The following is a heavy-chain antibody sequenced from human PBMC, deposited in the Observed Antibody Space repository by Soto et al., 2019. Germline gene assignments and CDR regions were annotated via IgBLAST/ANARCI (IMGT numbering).Heavy chain of an antibody. J-gene: IGHJ3*02. Sequence: SETLSLTCAVYGGSFSGYYWSWYRQPPGKGLEWIGEINHSGITNYNPSLKSRVTISVDTSKNQFSLKLSSVTAADTAVYYCARVERGTATTVVDAFDIWGPGTMVTVPS. CDR1: GGSFSGYY. CDR2: INHSGIT. V-gene: IGHV4-34*01. D-gene: IGHD1-1*01. CDR3: ARVERGTATTVVDAFDI.